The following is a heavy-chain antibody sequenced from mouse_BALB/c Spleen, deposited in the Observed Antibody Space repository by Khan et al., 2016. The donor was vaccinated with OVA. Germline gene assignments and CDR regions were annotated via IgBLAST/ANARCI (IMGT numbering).Heavy chain of an antibody. CDR1: GFTFSSYA. CDR3: ARPPITTVLSTSYWFFDV. CDR2: ISSGGDYT. J-gene: IGHJ1*01. Sequence: EVKLVESGGGLVKPGGSLKLSCAASGFTFSSYAMSWVRQTPEKRLDWVATISSGGDYTYYPDSVKGRFTISRDNAKNTLYLQMSSLRSEDTAMYYCARPPITTVLSTSYWFFDVWGAGTTVTVSS. D-gene: IGHD1-1*01. V-gene: IGHV5-9-3*01.